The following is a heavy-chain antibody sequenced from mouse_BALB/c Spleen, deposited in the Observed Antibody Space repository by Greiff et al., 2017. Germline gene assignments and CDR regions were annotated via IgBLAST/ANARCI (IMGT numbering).Heavy chain of an antibody. Sequence: DVKLVESGGGLVQPGGSLKLSCAASGFTFSSYTMSWVRQTPEKRLEWVAYISNGGGSTYYPDTVKGRFTISRDNAKNTLYLQMSSLKSEDTAMYYCARPYDGYYPFAYWGQGTLVTVSA. CDR1: GFTFSSYT. CDR2: ISNGGGST. J-gene: IGHJ3*01. V-gene: IGHV5-12-2*01. D-gene: IGHD2-3*01. CDR3: ARPYDGYYPFAY.